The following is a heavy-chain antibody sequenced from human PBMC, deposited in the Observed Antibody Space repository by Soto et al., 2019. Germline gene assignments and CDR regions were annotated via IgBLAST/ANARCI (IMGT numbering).Heavy chain of an antibody. Sequence: GESLKISCKGSGYSFTSYWIGWVRQMPGKGLEWMGIIYPGDSDTRYSPSFQGQVTISADKSISTAYLQWSSLKASDTAMYYCARLADRYYDILTGPHYFDYWGQGTLVTVSS. CDR3: ARLADRYYDILTGPHYFDY. D-gene: IGHD3-9*01. J-gene: IGHJ4*02. V-gene: IGHV5-51*01. CDR1: GYSFTSYW. CDR2: IYPGDSDT.